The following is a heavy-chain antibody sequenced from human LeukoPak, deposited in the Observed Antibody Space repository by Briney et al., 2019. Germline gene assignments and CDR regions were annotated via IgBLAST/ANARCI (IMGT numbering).Heavy chain of an antibody. CDR1: GGTFSSYA. CDR2: IIPIFGTA. V-gene: IGHV1-69*13. D-gene: IGHD3-22*01. CDR3: AGTYYDSSGYYYALDY. Sequence: ASVKVSCKASGGTFSSYAISWVRQAPGQGLEWMGGIIPIFGTANYAQKFQGRVTITADESTSTAYMELSSLRSEDTAAYYCAGTYYDSSGYYYALDYWGQGTLVTVSS. J-gene: IGHJ4*02.